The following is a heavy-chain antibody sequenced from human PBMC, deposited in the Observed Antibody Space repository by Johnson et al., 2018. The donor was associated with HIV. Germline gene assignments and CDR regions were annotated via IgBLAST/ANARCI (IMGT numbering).Heavy chain of an antibody. D-gene: IGHD5-18*01. Sequence: VQLVESGGGVVQPGGSLRLSCAASGFTFSNAWMSWVRQAPGKGLEWVSAISGSGGSTYYADSVKGRFTISRDNSKNTLYLQMNSLRAEDTALYYCATLFRGYSYGGVAFDIWGQGTMVTVSS. V-gene: IGHV3-23*04. CDR2: ISGSGGST. CDR1: GFTFSNAW. J-gene: IGHJ3*02. CDR3: ATLFRGYSYGGVAFDI.